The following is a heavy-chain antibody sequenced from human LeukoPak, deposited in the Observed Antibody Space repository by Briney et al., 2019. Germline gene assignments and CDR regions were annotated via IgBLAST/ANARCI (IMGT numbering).Heavy chain of an antibody. D-gene: IGHD3-9*01. CDR1: GGSFSGYY. V-gene: IGHV4-34*01. J-gene: IGHJ4*02. CDR3: ASFDGNINLYGVFEY. Sequence: SETLSLTCAVYGGSFSGYYWSWIRQPPGKGLEWIGEINNSGSTNYNPSLKSRVTISVDTSKNQFSLKLSSVTAADTAVYYCASFDGNINLYGVFEYWGQGTLVTVSS. CDR2: INNSGST.